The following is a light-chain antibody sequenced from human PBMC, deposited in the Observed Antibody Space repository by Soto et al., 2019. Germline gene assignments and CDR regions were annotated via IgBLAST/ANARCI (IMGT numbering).Light chain of an antibody. V-gene: IGKV1-39*01. J-gene: IGKJ1*01. CDR2: AAS. Sequence: DIQMTQSPSSLSASLGDRVTITCRASQSISNFLHWYQQTPGKPPELLIYAASNLQSGVPSRFSGGGSGTDFTLTISSLQPEDVATYYCQQGYSAPWTFGQGTKVEIK. CDR1: QSISNF. CDR3: QQGYSAPWT.